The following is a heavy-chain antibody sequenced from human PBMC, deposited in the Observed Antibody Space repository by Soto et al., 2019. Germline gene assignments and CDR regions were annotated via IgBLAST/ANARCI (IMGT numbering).Heavy chain of an antibody. J-gene: IGHJ6*02. V-gene: IGHV3-23*01. CDR3: ARGDRGGSGSPASYYYSGLDV. D-gene: IGHD3-10*01. Sequence: DVQLLESGGHLVQPGGSLRLSCAASGFTFSSYAMSWVRQAPGKGLEWVSSVSAGGDMTYYSDSVKGRFTISRDNSNNALFLQMNSLRIEDTALYYCARGDRGGSGSPASYYYSGLDVCGQGTTVTVS. CDR2: VSAGGDMT. CDR1: GFTFSSYA.